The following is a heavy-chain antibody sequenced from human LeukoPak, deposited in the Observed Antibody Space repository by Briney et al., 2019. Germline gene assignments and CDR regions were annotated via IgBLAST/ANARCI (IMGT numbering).Heavy chain of an antibody. D-gene: IGHD2-8*01. CDR2: IIPIFGTA. Sequence: ASVKVSCKASGGTFSSYAISWVRQAPGQGLEWMGGIIPIFGTANYAQKIQGRVTITADESTSTASMELSSLRSEDTAVYYCASGPSGYCTNGVCYYFDYWGQGTLVTVSS. J-gene: IGHJ4*02. V-gene: IGHV1-69*01. CDR3: ASGPSGYCTNGVCYYFDY. CDR1: GGTFSSYA.